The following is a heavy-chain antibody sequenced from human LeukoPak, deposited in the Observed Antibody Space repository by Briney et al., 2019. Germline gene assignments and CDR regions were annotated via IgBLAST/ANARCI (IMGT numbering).Heavy chain of an antibody. V-gene: IGHV3-9*01. J-gene: IGHJ2*01. CDR1: GLTFDDYA. Sequence: GGSLRLSCAASGLTFDDYAMHWVRQAPGKGLEWVSGISWNSDGIGYADSVKGRFTISRDNAKNSLYLQMNSLRAEDTALYYCAKDKTDVYGSNSPSRYLDLWGRGTLVTVST. CDR3: AKDKTDVYGSNSPSRYLDL. CDR2: ISWNSDGI. D-gene: IGHD4-23*01.